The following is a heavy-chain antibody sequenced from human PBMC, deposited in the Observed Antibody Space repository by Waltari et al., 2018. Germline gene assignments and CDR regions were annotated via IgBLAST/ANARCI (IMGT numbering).Heavy chain of an antibody. Sequence: QVQLVESGGGVVQPGRSLRLSCAASGFTFSSYAMHWVRQAPGKGLEWVAVISYDGSNKYYADAVKCRFTISRDNSKNTLYLQMNGLRAEDTAVYYCASRAIDDFWSGYSAFDIWGQGTMVTVSS. D-gene: IGHD3-3*01. V-gene: IGHV3-30-3*01. J-gene: IGHJ3*02. CDR1: GFTFSSYA. CDR2: ISYDGSNK. CDR3: ASRAIDDFWSGYSAFDI.